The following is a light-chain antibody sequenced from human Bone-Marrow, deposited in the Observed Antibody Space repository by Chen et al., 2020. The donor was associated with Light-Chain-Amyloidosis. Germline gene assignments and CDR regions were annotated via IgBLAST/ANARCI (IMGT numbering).Light chain of an antibody. Sequence: SFELTQPPSVSVSPGQTVTITCSGDGLGDKYASWYQQRPGRSPVLVMFKDKKRPSGISERFSGSTSGNTATLTISGTQAVDEAAYYCQAWDNNSWVFGGGTKVTVL. CDR3: QAWDNNSWV. J-gene: IGLJ3*02. CDR2: KDK. CDR1: GLGDKY. V-gene: IGLV3-1*01.